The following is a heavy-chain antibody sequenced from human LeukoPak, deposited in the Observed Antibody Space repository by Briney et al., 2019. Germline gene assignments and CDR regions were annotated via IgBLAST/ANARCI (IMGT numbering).Heavy chain of an antibody. D-gene: IGHD2-2*01. CDR2: IRPDANKK. CDR3: VVVMVPAALWQFDL. Sequence: GGSLRLSCVTYRFIFSHYGFQWVRQAPGKGQEWVALIRPDANKKSYPDSVKGRFTVSRDNSENTVYLQMNSLRAEDTAMYYCVVVMVPAALWQFDLWGRGTQVTVSS. J-gene: IGHJ2*01. V-gene: IGHV3-30*02. CDR1: RFIFSHYG.